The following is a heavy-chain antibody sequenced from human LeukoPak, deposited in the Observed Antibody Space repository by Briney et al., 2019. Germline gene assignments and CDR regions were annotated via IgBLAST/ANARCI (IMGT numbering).Heavy chain of an antibody. CDR3: ARGGFRSGYGTLYYFDY. CDR2: ISAYNGST. J-gene: IGHJ4*02. Sequence: ASVKVSCKASGYTFTSYGISWVRQAPGQGLEWMGWISAYNGSTNYAQKLQGRVTMTTDTSTSTAYMELRSLRSDDTAVYYCARGGFRSGYGTLYYFDYWGQGTLVTVSS. V-gene: IGHV1-18*01. CDR1: GYTFTSYG. D-gene: IGHD5-12*01.